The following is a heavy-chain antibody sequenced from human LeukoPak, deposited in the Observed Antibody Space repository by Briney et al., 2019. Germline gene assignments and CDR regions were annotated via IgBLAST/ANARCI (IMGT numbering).Heavy chain of an antibody. D-gene: IGHD1-14*01. CDR3: ARLGPRQVYDY. J-gene: IGHJ4*02. CDR1: GFTFSSYW. V-gene: IGHV3-7*05. CDR2: IKQDGSQK. Sequence: PGGSLRLSCAASGFTFSSYWMSWVRQAPGKGLQWVANIKQDGSQKYYVDSVKGRFTISRDNAMNSLYLQMDSLRSDDTAVYYCARLGPRQVYDYWGQGTLVTVSS.